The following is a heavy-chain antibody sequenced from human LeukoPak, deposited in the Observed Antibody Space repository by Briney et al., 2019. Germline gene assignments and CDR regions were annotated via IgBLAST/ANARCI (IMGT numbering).Heavy chain of an antibody. Sequence: GGSLKLSCAASEFSVGSNYMTWVRQAPGKGLEWVSAISGSGGSTYYADSVKGRFTISRDNSKNTLYLQMNSLRAEDTAVYYCAKGVNYYGSGSYSDYWGQGTLVTVSS. J-gene: IGHJ4*02. D-gene: IGHD3-10*01. CDR2: ISGSGGST. CDR3: AKGVNYYGSGSYSDY. V-gene: IGHV3-23*01. CDR1: EFSVGSNY.